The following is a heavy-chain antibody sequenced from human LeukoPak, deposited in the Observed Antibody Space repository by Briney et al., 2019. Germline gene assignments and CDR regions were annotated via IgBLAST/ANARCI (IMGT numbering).Heavy chain of an antibody. CDR1: GFTFSNYA. V-gene: IGHV3-23*01. J-gene: IGHJ4*02. Sequence: GGSLRLSCAASGFTFSNYAMSWVRQAPGKGLEWVSTIHGSGVSTYYADSVKGRFTISRDNSKNTLYLQMNSLRAEDTAVYYCASTISSSWFYWGQGTLVTVSS. CDR2: IHGSGVST. CDR3: ASTISSSWFY. D-gene: IGHD6-13*01.